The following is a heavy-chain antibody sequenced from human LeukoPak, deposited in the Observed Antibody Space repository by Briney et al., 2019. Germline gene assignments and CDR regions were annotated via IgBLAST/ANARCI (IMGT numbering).Heavy chain of an antibody. Sequence: PGGSLRLSCAASGFTFSSYGMHWVRQAPGKGLEWVAVISYDGSNKYYADSVKGRFTISRDNSKNTLYLQMNSLRAEDTAVYYCAKDIGYFDWLSIFDYWGQGTLVTVSS. CDR3: AKDIGYFDWLSIFDY. V-gene: IGHV3-30*18. D-gene: IGHD3-9*01. CDR1: GFTFSSYG. CDR2: ISYDGSNK. J-gene: IGHJ4*02.